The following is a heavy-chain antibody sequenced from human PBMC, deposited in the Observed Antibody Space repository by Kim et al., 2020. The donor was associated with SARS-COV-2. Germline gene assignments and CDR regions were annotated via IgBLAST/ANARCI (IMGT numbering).Heavy chain of an antibody. D-gene: IGHD5-18*01. CDR3: AKDTSARGYSYGYFDY. V-gene: IGHV3-9*01. J-gene: IGHJ4*02. Sequence: SVKGRFTISRDNAKNSLYLQMNRLRAEDTALYYCAKDTSARGYSYGYFDYWGQGTLVTVSS.